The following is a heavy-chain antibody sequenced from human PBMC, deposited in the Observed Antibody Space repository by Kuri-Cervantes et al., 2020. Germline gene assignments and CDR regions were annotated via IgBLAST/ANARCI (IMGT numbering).Heavy chain of an antibody. V-gene: IGHV3-30-3*01. D-gene: IGHD2-15*01. J-gene: IGHJ4*02. CDR2: ISYDGSNK. Sequence: GGSLRLSCAASGFTFSSYAMHWVRQAPGKGLEWVAVISYDGSNKYYADSVKGRFTISRDNAKNSLYLQMNSLRVDDTAVYYCARGASSGGTYWGQGTLVTVSS. CDR3: ARGASSGGTY. CDR1: GFTFSSYA.